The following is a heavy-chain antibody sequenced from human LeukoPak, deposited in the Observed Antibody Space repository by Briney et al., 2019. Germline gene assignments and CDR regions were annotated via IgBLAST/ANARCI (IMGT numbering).Heavy chain of an antibody. CDR1: GGSISSYY. Sequence: PSETLSLTCTVSGGSISSYYWGWIRQPPGKGLEWIGSIYHSGSTYYNPSLKSRVTISVDTSKNQFSLKLSSVTAADTAVYYCARLPFPNWDTDYDYWGQGTLVTVSS. CDR3: ARLPFPNWDTDYDY. J-gene: IGHJ4*02. V-gene: IGHV4-38-2*02. D-gene: IGHD1-1*01. CDR2: IYHSGST.